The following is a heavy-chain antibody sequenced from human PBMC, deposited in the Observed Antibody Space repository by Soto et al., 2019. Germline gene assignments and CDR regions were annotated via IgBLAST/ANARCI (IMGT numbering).Heavy chain of an antibody. D-gene: IGHD6-13*01. Sequence: SETLSLTCAVYGGSFSGYYWSWIRQPPGEGLEWIGEINHSGSTNYNPSLKSRVTISVDTSKNQFSLKLSSVTAADTAVYYCARGMGGIAAAQTYYFDYWGQGTLVTVSS. CDR1: GGSFSGYY. V-gene: IGHV4-34*01. J-gene: IGHJ4*02. CDR3: ARGMGGIAAAQTYYFDY. CDR2: INHSGST.